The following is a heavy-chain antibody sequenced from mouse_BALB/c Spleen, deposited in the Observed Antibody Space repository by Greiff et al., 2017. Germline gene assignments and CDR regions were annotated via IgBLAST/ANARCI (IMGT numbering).Heavy chain of an antibody. CDR2: ISSGSSTI. Sequence: EVQLVESGGGLVQPGGSRKLSCAASGFTFSSFGMHWVRQAPEKGLEWVAYISSGSSTIYYADTVKGRFTISRDNPKNTLFLQMTSLRSEDTAMYYCARWGERYAMDYWGQGTSVTVSS. J-gene: IGHJ4*01. CDR1: GFTFSSFG. CDR3: ARWGERYAMDY. V-gene: IGHV5-17*02.